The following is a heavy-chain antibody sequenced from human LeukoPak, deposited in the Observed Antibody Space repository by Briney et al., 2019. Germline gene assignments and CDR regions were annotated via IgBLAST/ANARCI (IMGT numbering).Heavy chain of an antibody. CDR3: AKGHYGSGSWDY. CDR2: ISYDGSNK. Sequence: GGSLRLSCAASGFTFSSYGMHWVRQAPGKGLEWVAVISYDGSNKYYADSVKGRFTISRDSSKNTLYLQMNSLRAEDTAVYYCAKGHYGSGSWDYWGQGTLVTVSS. J-gene: IGHJ4*02. V-gene: IGHV3-30*18. D-gene: IGHD3-10*01. CDR1: GFTFSSYG.